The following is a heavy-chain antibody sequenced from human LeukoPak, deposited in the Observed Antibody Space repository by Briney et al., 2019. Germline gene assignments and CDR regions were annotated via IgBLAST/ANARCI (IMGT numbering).Heavy chain of an antibody. Sequence: ASVKVSCKASGYTFTSYGISWVRQAPGQGLEWMGWISGYNGNTNYAQKVQGRVNMTTDTSTSTAHMELRSLRSDDTAVYYCARAPRGYSYGYLDFWGQGSLVTVSS. V-gene: IGHV1-18*04. D-gene: IGHD5-18*01. CDR1: GYTFTSYG. CDR2: ISGYNGNT. J-gene: IGHJ4*02. CDR3: ARAPRGYSYGYLDF.